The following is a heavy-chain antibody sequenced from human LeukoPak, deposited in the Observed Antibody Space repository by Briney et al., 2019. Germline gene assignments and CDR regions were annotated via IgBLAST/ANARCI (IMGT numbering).Heavy chain of an antibody. CDR3: VRVGFTTSWSNFDY. CDR1: GYTFSGYY. CDR2: INPNGGDT. J-gene: IGHJ4*02. Sequence: ASVKVSCKASGYTFSGYYMHWMRQAPGQGLEWVGRINPNGGDTNYAQKFQGRVTMASDTSISTAYMELNSLISDDTAVYYCVRVGFTTSWSNFDYWGQGTLVTVSS. D-gene: IGHD2-2*01. V-gene: IGHV1-2*06.